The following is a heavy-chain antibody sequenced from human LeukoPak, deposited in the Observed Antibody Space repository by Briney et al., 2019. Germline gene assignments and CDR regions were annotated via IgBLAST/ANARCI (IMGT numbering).Heavy chain of an antibody. V-gene: IGHV3-66*02. CDR3: AKEPFAYDSSGYTDY. CDR1: GFTASSNY. D-gene: IGHD3-22*01. J-gene: IGHJ4*02. Sequence: GGSLRLSCAASGFTASSNYMSWVRQAPGKGLEWVSVIYSGGSTYYADSVKGRFTISRDNSKNTLYLQMNSLRAEDTAVYYCAKEPFAYDSSGYTDYWGQGTLVTVSS. CDR2: IYSGGST.